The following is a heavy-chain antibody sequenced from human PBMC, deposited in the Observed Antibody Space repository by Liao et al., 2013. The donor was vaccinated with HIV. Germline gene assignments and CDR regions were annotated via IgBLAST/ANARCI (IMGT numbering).Heavy chain of an antibody. Sequence: QVQLQQWGAGLLKPSETLSLTCAVYGGSFSGYYWSWIRQPPGKGLDWIGEINHSGSTNYNPSLKSRVTISVDKSKKQFSLKVSSVTAADTAVYHCARGRAYYDFWDLDRGFDYWGQGTLVTVSS. CDR3: ARGRAYYDFWDLDRGFDY. J-gene: IGHJ4*02. D-gene: IGHD3-3*01. CDR1: GGSFSGYY. CDR2: INHSGST. V-gene: IGHV4-34*01.